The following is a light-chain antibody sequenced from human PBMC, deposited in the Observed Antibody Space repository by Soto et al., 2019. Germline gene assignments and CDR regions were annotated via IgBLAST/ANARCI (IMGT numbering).Light chain of an antibody. J-gene: IGLJ3*02. Sequence: QSVLTHPPSASGTPGQRVTISCSGSSSNIGSKTVNWYQQLPGTAPKILIYSNNQRPSGVPDRFSGSKSGTSASLAISGLQSEDEADYYCAAWDDSLNGWVFGGGTKLTVL. CDR3: AAWDDSLNGWV. V-gene: IGLV1-44*01. CDR2: SNN. CDR1: SSNIGSKT.